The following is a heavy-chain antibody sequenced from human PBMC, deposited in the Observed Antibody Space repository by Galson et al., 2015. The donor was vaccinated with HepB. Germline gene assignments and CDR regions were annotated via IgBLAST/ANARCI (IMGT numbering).Heavy chain of an antibody. CDR3: ARVVRGYIDY. CDR1: GYTFTSYY. D-gene: IGHD3-22*01. CDR2: INPSGGST. V-gene: IGHV1-46*01. Sequence: SVKVSCKASGYTFTSYYMHWVRQAPGQGLEWMGIINPSGGSTSYAQKLQGRVTMTTDTSTSTAYMELRSLRSDDTAVYYCARVVRGYIDYWGQGTLVTVSS. J-gene: IGHJ4*02.